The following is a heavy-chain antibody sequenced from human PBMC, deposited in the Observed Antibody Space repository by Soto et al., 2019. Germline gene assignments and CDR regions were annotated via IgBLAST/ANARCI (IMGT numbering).Heavy chain of an antibody. J-gene: IGHJ4*02. CDR1: GFSFSDFS. V-gene: IGHV3-48*01. D-gene: IGHD2-15*01. CDR3: ARDCAGTCWFAY. CDR2: INRDSSVI. Sequence: EVQLVESGGGKVQPGGSLRLACAGSGFSFSDFSMNWVRQAPAKGLEWISYINRDSSVIMYADSLRGRVTTSRDNAKNTLFLQINRLRVEDTAVYYCARDCAGTCWFAYWGPGIPVTVSS.